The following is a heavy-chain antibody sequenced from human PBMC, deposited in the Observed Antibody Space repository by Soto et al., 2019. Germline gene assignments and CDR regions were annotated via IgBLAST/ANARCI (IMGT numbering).Heavy chain of an antibody. CDR2: IHYSGST. CDR3: ARDRGYSSSLTNGGMDV. CDR1: GGSVTSGSYY. Sequence: KPSETLSLTCTVSGGSVTSGSYYWTWIRQPPGKRLEWIGYIHYSGSTNYQPPLKSRVTMSVDTSKTQFSLKLSSVTAADTAVYYCARDRGYSSSLTNGGMDVWGQGTTVT. D-gene: IGHD6-13*01. V-gene: IGHV4-61*01. J-gene: IGHJ6*02.